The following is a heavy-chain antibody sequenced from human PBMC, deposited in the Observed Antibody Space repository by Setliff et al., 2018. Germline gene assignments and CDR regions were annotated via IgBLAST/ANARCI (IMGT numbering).Heavy chain of an antibody. Sequence: GGSLRLSCAASGFNFKGYEMNWVRQAPGKGPEWISHISPGGSTTYYSDSVKGRFTISRDNAKQSLFLQMNSLRAEDTALYYCASSSGWIPWIQHWGPGTLVTVSS. CDR3: ASSSGWIPWIQH. D-gene: IGHD3-10*01. J-gene: IGHJ1*01. CDR1: GFNFKGYE. CDR2: ISPGGSTT. V-gene: IGHV3-48*03.